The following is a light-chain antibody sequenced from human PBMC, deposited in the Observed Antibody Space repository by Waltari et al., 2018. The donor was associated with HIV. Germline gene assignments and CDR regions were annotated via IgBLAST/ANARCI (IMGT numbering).Light chain of an antibody. J-gene: IGLJ3*02. Sequence: QSALTQPPSASGSPGQSVTISCTGTSSDVGGYNYVSWYQQHPAKAPKLMIYDVNKRPSGVPDRFSGSKSGNTASLTVSGLQAEDEADYYCAAWDNSLSAWVFGGGTKLTVL. V-gene: IGLV2-8*01. CDR1: SSDVGGYNY. CDR2: DVN. CDR3: AAWDNSLSAWV.